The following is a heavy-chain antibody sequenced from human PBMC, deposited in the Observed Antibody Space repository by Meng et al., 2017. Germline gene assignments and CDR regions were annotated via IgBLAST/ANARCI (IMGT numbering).Heavy chain of an antibody. J-gene: IGHJ3*02. CDR1: GFTFSSYA. CDR3: ARVCRSGGSCYDAFDI. CDR2: ISSDGGST. V-gene: IGHV3-64*01. Sequence: GESLKISCAASGFTFSSYAMHWVRQAPGKGLEYVSAISSDGGSTYYANSVKGRFTISRDNYKNTLYLQMGNLRAEDMAVYYCARVCRSGGSCYDAFDIWGQGTTVTVSS. D-gene: IGHD2-15*01.